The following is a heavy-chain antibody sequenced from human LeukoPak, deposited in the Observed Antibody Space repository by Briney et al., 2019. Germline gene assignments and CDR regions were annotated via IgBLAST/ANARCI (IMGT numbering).Heavy chain of an antibody. D-gene: IGHD6-13*01. CDR3: AREGAAARSRGLIQH. CDR1: GFTFSSYA. Sequence: PGGSLRLSCAASGFTFSSYAMSWVRQAPGKGLEWVSAISGSGGSTYYADSVKGRFTISRDNSKNTLYLQMNSLRAEDTAVYYCAREGAAARSRGLIQHWGQGTLVTVSS. J-gene: IGHJ1*01. CDR2: ISGSGGST. V-gene: IGHV3-23*01.